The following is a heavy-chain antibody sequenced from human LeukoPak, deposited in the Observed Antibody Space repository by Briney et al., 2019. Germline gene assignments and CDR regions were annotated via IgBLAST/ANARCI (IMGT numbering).Heavy chain of an antibody. CDR3: AREGYTMVRGVPFDY. Sequence: SETLSLTCTVSGDSVASGGYYWNWIRQPPGKGLEWIGYIYYSVSTNYNLSLKSRVTISVDTSENQFSLKLTSVTAADTAVYYCAREGYTMVRGVPFDYWGQGTLVTVSS. CDR1: GDSVASGGYY. CDR2: IYYSVST. J-gene: IGHJ4*02. V-gene: IGHV4-61*08. D-gene: IGHD3-10*01.